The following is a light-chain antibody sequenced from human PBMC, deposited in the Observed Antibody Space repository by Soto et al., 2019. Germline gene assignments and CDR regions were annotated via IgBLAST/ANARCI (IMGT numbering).Light chain of an antibody. CDR2: GAS. Sequence: EIVMTQSPATLSLSPGERATLSCRASQSVSSNLAWDYQKPGQPPRLLIYGASTRATLNPASFSGSGSGTEFTLTSISLQSEDFAVYYCQLYNDWPPITFGQGTRLEIK. J-gene: IGKJ5*01. V-gene: IGKV3-15*01. CDR1: QSVSSN. CDR3: QLYNDWPPIT.